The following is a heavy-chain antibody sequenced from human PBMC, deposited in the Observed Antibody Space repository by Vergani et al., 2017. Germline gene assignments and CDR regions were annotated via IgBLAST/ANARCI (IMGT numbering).Heavy chain of an antibody. Sequence: QVQLVQSGAEVKKPGASVKVSCKASGYTFTGYYMHWVRQAPGQGLEWMGRINPNSGGTNYAQKFQGRVTMTRDTSISTAYMGLSRLRSDDTAVYYCARDSSPEFYSSSPTFDYWGQGTLVTVSS. CDR3: ARDSSPEFYSSSPTFDY. CDR1: GYTFTGYY. CDR2: INPNSGGT. V-gene: IGHV1-2*06. J-gene: IGHJ4*02. D-gene: IGHD6-6*01.